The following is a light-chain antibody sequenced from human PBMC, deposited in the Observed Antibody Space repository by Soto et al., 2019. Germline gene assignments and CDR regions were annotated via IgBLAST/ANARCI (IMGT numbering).Light chain of an antibody. V-gene: IGKV1-39*01. CDR3: QQSYTTASIT. Sequence: DIQMTQSPSSLSASVGDRVTITCRASQSISRNLNWYQHKPGKAPKLLIYAASSLQNGVPSRFSGGGSGTEFTLSISSLQPDDFGTYYCQQSYTTASITFGQGTRLEI. CDR2: AAS. CDR1: QSISRN. J-gene: IGKJ5*01.